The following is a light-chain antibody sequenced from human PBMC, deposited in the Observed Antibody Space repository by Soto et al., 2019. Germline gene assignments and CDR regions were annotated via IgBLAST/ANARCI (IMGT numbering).Light chain of an antibody. CDR1: SSDVGAYKY. CDR2: EVS. CDR3: NSKVSRHHWV. V-gene: IGLV2-8*01. Sequence: QSVLTQPPSASGSPGQSVTISCTGTSSDVGAYKYVSWYQQYPGKAPKLMIYEVSKRPSGVPDRFSCSKSGNTASLTVSGLQAEDGGDYYCNSKVSRHHWVFGGGTKLTVL. J-gene: IGLJ3*02.